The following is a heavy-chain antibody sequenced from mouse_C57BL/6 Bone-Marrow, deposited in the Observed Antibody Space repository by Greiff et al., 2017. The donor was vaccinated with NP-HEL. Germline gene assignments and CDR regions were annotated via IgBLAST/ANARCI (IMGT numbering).Heavy chain of an antibody. CDR2: INPSSGYT. Sequence: QVQLQQSGAELAKPGASVKLSCKASGYTFTSYWMHWVKQRPGQGLEWIGYINPSSGYTKYNQKFKDKATLTADKSSSTAYMQLSSLTYEDSAVYYCARSRGRGHSSGYFYYFDYWGQGTTLTVSS. J-gene: IGHJ2*01. CDR3: ARSRGRGHSSGYFYYFDY. V-gene: IGHV1-7*01. CDR1: GYTFTSYW. D-gene: IGHD3-1*01.